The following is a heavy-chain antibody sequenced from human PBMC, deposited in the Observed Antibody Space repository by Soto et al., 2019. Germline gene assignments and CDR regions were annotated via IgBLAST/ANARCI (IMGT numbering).Heavy chain of an antibody. D-gene: IGHD3-3*01. CDR1: GFTFSTSA. CDR3: AKGPTVFGAVISFDYYYGMYV. Sequence: GGSLRLSCTASGFTFSTSAMSWVRQAPGRGLEWVSGISGSGAGTYYADSVKGRFTISRDNSKNTLYLQMSGLRAEDAAVYYCAKGPTVFGAVISFDYYYGMYVWGQGTPVTVSS. CDR2: ISGSGAGT. V-gene: IGHV3-23*01. J-gene: IGHJ6*02.